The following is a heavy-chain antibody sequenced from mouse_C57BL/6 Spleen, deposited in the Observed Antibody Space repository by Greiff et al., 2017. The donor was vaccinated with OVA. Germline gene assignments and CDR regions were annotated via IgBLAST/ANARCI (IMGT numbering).Heavy chain of an antibody. CDR2: INPNNGGT. J-gene: IGHJ3*01. Sequence: DVKLQESGPELVKPGASVKMSCKASGYTFTDYNMHWVKQSHGKSLEWIGYINPNNGGTSYNQKFKGKATLTVNKSSSTAYMELRSLTSEDSAVYYCARDYYSNYGFAYWGQGTLVTVSA. CDR3: ARDYYSNYGFAY. CDR1: GYTFTDYN. D-gene: IGHD2-5*01. V-gene: IGHV1-22*01.